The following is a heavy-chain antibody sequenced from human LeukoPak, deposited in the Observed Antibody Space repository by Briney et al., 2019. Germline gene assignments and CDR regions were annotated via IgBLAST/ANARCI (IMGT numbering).Heavy chain of an antibody. CDR2: MNPNSGNT. CDR1: GYTFTSYD. Sequence: GASVKVSCKASGYTFTSYDINWVRQATGQGLEGMGWMNPNSGNTGYAQKFQGRVAMTRNTSISTAYMELSSLRSEDTAVCYCPRGLSAGDPAYWGQGTLVTVSS. V-gene: IGHV1-8*01. CDR3: PRGLSAGDPAY. J-gene: IGHJ4*02. D-gene: IGHD3-10*01.